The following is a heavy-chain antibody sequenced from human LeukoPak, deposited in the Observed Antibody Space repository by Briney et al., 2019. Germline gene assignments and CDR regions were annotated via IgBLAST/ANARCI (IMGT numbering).Heavy chain of an antibody. J-gene: IGHJ4*02. Sequence: PSETLSLTCTVSGVSISSSNSYWGWIRQPPGKGVEWTGSIYYSGNTYYNASLKSQVSISIDTSKNQFSLRLTSVTAADTAVYYCARQTGSGLFILPGGQGTLVTVSS. D-gene: IGHD3/OR15-3a*01. V-gene: IGHV4-39*01. CDR1: GVSISSSNSY. CDR2: IYYSGNT. CDR3: ARQTGSGLFILP.